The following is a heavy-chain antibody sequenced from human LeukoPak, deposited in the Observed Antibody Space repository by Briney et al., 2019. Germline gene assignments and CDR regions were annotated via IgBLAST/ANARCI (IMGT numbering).Heavy chain of an antibody. D-gene: IGHD1-26*01. CDR2: ISYDGSNK. Sequence: PGGSLRLSCAASGFTFSSYAMHWVRQAPGKGLKGVAVISYDGSNKHYADSVKGRFTISRDNSKNTLYLQMNSLRAEDTAVYYCAREGGVGATVFDYWGQGTLVTVSS. V-gene: IGHV3-30*01. CDR1: GFTFSSYA. CDR3: AREGGVGATVFDY. J-gene: IGHJ4*02.